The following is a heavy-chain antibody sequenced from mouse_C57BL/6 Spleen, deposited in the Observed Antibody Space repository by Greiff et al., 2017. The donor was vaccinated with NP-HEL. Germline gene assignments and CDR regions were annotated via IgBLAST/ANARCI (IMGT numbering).Heavy chain of an antibody. Sequence: QVQLKESGPGLVQPSQSLSITCTVSGFSLTSYGVHWVRQSPGKGLEWLGVIWSGGSTDYNAAFISRLSISKDNSKSQVFFKMNSLQADDTAIYYCARGGASSQGFAYWGQGTLVTVSA. CDR2: IWSGGST. CDR1: GFSLTSYG. V-gene: IGHV2-2*01. D-gene: IGHD1-1*01. J-gene: IGHJ3*01. CDR3: ARGGASSQGFAY.